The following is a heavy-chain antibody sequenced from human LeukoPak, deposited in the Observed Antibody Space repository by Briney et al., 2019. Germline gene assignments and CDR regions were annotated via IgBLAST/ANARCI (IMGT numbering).Heavy chain of an antibody. V-gene: IGHV3-23*01. D-gene: IGHD1-26*01. CDR3: TRRVGGTPDY. J-gene: IGHJ4*02. CDR2: IGIDVRDS. Sequence: PGGSLRLSCAASGFTFSNYVMTLVRQAPGKGLEWVSAIGIDVRDSDYADSVKGRFTISRDNSKNTVYLQMNSLRAGDTGLYYCTRRVGGTPDYWGLGTLVTVSS. CDR1: GFTFSNYV.